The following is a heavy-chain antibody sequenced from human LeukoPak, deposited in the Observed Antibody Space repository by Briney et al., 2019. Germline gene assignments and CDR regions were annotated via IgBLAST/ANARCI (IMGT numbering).Heavy chain of an antibody. V-gene: IGHV3-23*01. CDR1: GFTFSSYA. Sequence: GGSLRLSCAASGFTFSSYAMSWVRQAPGKGLEWVSAISGSGGSTYYADSVKGRFTISRDNSKNTLYLQMSSLRAEDTAVYYCAKDYYDSSGYPPLDAFDIWGQGTMVTVSS. J-gene: IGHJ3*02. CDR3: AKDYYDSSGYPPLDAFDI. D-gene: IGHD3-22*01. CDR2: ISGSGGST.